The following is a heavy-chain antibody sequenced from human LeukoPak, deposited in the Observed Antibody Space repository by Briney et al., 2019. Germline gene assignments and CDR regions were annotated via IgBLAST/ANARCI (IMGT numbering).Heavy chain of an antibody. Sequence: GGSLRLSCGASGFTFSSYSMNWVRQAPGKGLEWVSSISSSSSYIYYADSVKGRFTISRDNAKNSLYLQMNSLRAEDTAVYYCARDLRSYGFREDDAFDIWGQGTMVTVSS. D-gene: IGHD5-18*01. CDR2: ISSSSSYI. CDR1: GFTFSSYS. J-gene: IGHJ3*02. CDR3: ARDLRSYGFREDDAFDI. V-gene: IGHV3-21*01.